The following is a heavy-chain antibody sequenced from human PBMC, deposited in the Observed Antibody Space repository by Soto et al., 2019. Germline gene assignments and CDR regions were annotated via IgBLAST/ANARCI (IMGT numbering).Heavy chain of an antibody. V-gene: IGHV6-1*01. CDR2: TYYRSKWYR. CDR3: ARTVGWLDP. CDR1: GDSVSSNSAA. J-gene: IGHJ5*02. D-gene: IGHD1-26*01. Sequence: SQTLSLTCVISGDSVSSNSAAWNWIRQSPSRGLEWLGRTYYRSKWYREYAPSVKSRITINPDTSKSQFSLQLNSVSPEDTAVYYCARTVGWLDPWGQGSLVTVSS.